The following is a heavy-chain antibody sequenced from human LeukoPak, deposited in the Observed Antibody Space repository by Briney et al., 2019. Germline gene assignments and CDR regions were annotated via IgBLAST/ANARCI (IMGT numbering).Heavy chain of an antibody. V-gene: IGHV3-23*01. J-gene: IGHJ4*02. CDR3: AKDSVSSSFDY. Sequence: GGSLRLSCAASGFTFSSYAMSWVRQAPGKGLEWVSAISGSGGSTYYADSVKGRFTISGDNSKSTLYLQMNSLRAEDTAVYYCAKDSVSSSFDYWGQGTLVTVSS. D-gene: IGHD6-13*01. CDR1: GFTFSSYA. CDR2: ISGSGGST.